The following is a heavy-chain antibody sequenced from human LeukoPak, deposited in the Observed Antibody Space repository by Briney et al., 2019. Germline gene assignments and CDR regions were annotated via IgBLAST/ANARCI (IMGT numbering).Heavy chain of an antibody. D-gene: IGHD6-19*01. V-gene: IGHV3-74*01. J-gene: IGHJ6*02. CDR1: GFTLSSYW. CDR3: AREESSGWSDYYYYYYGMDV. Sequence: PGGSLRLSCAASGFTLSSYWMHWVRQAPGKGLVWVSRINSDGSSTSYADSVKGRFTISRDNAKNTLYLQMNSLRAEDTAVYYCAREESSGWSDYYYYYYGMDVWGQGTTVTVSS. CDR2: INSDGSST.